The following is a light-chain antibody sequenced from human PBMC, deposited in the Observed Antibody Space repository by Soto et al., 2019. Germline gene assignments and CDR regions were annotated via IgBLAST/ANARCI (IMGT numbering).Light chain of an antibody. CDR2: GTS. V-gene: IGKV3-20*01. Sequence: VLSQSPGRVSLSPGERATLSCRASQSVPSTYFAWYQQKPGQPPRLLISGTSNRATGIPDRFSGSGSGTDFILTISRLEPEDFAVYFCQQFGNSPWTFGQGTKVEI. CDR3: QQFGNSPWT. CDR1: QSVPSTY. J-gene: IGKJ1*01.